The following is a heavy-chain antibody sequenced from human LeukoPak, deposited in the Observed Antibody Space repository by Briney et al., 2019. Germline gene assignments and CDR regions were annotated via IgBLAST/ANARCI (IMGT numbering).Heavy chain of an antibody. CDR1: GGSFSGYY. Sequence: SETLSLTCAVYGGSFSGYYWSWIRQPPGKGLEWIGEISHSGSTNYNPSLKSRVTISVDTSKNQFSLKLSSVTAADTAVYYCARRRYYDSSGYYGTAHAFDIWGQGTMVTVSS. J-gene: IGHJ3*02. CDR3: ARRRYYDSSGYYGTAHAFDI. V-gene: IGHV4-34*01. CDR2: ISHSGST. D-gene: IGHD3-22*01.